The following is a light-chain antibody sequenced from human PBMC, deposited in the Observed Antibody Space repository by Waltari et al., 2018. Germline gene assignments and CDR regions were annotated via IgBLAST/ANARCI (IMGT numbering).Light chain of an antibody. CDR1: HTIYSW. J-gene: IGKJ4*01. V-gene: IGKV1-5*03. Sequence: DIQLTQSPSTLSASVGDTVTITCRASHTIYSWLAWYQQKPGTAPKLLIYMASTLESGVPSRFSGSGSGTEFTLTISSLQAEDVAVYYCQQYYSTLTFGGGTKVEIK. CDR3: QQYYSTLT. CDR2: MAS.